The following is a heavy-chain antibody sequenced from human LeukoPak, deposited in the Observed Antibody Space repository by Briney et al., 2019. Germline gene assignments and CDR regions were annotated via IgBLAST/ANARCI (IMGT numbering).Heavy chain of an antibody. CDR3: ARDPGCSGGSCYPRPSNWFDP. Sequence: ASVKVSCKASGYTFTSYGISWVRQAPGRGLEWMGWISAYNGNTNYAQKLQGRVTMTTDTSTSTAYMELRSLRSDDTAVYYCARDPGCSGGSCYPRPSNWFDPWGQGTLVTVSS. D-gene: IGHD2-15*01. CDR1: GYTFTSYG. CDR2: ISAYNGNT. J-gene: IGHJ5*02. V-gene: IGHV1-18*01.